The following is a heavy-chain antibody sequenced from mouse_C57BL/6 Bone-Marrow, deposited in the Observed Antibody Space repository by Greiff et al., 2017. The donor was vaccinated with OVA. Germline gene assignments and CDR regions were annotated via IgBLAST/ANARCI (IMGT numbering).Heavy chain of an antibody. CDR2: IDPETGGT. V-gene: IGHV1-15*01. Sequence: QVQLQQSGAELVRPGASVTLSCKASGYTFTDYEMHWVKQTPVHGLEWIGAIDPETGGTAYNQKFKGKAILTADKSSSTAYMELRSLTSEDSAVYYCTRKGYRGYAMDYWGQGTSVTVSS. D-gene: IGHD2-14*01. CDR1: GYTFTDYE. J-gene: IGHJ4*01. CDR3: TRKGYRGYAMDY.